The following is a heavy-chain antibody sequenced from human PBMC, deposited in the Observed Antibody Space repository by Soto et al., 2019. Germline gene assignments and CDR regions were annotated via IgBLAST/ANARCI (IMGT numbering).Heavy chain of an antibody. D-gene: IGHD3-3*01. CDR3: ARDDRLLEWLSY. Sequence: ASVKVSCKASGYTFTSYAMQWVRQAPGQRLEWMGWINAGNGNTKYSQKFQGRVTITRDTSASTAYMELSSLRSEDTAVYYCARDDRLLEWLSYWGQGTLVTVSS. CDR1: GYTFTSYA. J-gene: IGHJ4*02. V-gene: IGHV1-3*01. CDR2: INAGNGNT.